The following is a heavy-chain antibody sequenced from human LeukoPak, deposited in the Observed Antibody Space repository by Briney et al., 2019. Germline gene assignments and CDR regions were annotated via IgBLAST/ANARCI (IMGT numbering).Heavy chain of an antibody. Sequence: GGSLRLSCAASAFTFSTHSMNWVRQAPGKGLEWVSSITSSSAYIYYADSVRGRFTISRDNAENSLFLQMNSLRVEDTAVYYCARAGVVDFTNYGSATFDYWGQGTLVTVSS. CDR2: ITSSSAYI. J-gene: IGHJ4*02. CDR3: ARAGVVDFTNYGSATFDY. D-gene: IGHD4-11*01. V-gene: IGHV3-21*01. CDR1: AFTFSTHS.